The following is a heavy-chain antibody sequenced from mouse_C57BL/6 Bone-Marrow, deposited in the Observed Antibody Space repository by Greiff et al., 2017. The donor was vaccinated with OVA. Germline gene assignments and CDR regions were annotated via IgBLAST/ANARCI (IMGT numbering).Heavy chain of an antibody. CDR3: ARPPTGTLYAMDY. D-gene: IGHD4-1*02. J-gene: IGHJ4*01. CDR2: ISNGGGST. CDR1: GFTFSDYY. V-gene: IGHV5-12*01. Sequence: DVKLVESGGGLVQPGGSLKLSCAASGFTFSDYYMYWVRQTPEKRLEWVAYISNGGGSTYYPDTVKGRFTISRDNAKNTLYLQMSRLKSEDTAMYYCARPPTGTLYAMDYWGQGTSVTVSS.